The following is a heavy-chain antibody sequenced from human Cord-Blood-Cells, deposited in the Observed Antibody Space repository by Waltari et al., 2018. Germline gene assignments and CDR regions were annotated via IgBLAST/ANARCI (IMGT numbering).Heavy chain of an antibody. CDR3: ARVGYCSGGSGYFDY. V-gene: IGHV1-2*04. Sequence: QVQLVQSGAEVKKPGASVKVSCKASGYTFTGYYMHWVRQAPGQGLEWMGWINPNSGGTNYAQKFQGWVTMTRDTSISTAYMELSRLRSDDTAVYYCARVGYCSGGSGYFDYWGQGTLVTVSS. J-gene: IGHJ4*02. CDR2: INPNSGGT. CDR1: GYTFTGYY. D-gene: IGHD2-15*01.